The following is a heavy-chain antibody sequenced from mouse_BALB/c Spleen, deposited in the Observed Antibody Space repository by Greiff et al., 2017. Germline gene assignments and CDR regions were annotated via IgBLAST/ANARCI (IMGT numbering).Heavy chain of an antibody. CDR3: TIYDGHD. CDR2: IDPETGGT. Sequence: QVQLKESGAELVRPGASVTLSCKASGYTFTDYEMHWVKQTPVHGLEWIGAIDPETGGTAYNQKFKGKATLTADKSSSTAYMELRSLTSEDSAVYYCTIYDGHDGGQGTTLTVSA. CDR1: GYTFTDYE. V-gene: IGHV1-15*01. D-gene: IGHD2-3*01. J-gene: IGHJ2*01.